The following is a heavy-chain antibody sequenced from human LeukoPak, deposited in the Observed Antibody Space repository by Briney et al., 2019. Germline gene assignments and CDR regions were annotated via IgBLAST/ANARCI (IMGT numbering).Heavy chain of an antibody. CDR2: IKSKTDGGTT. J-gene: IGHJ4*02. Sequence: GGSLRLSCAASGFTFSNAWMSWVRQAPGKGLEWVGRIKSKTDGGTTDYAAPVKGRFTISRDDSKNTLYLQMNSLKTEDTAVYYCTTDPSIVATTLDDYWGRGTLVTVSS. V-gene: IGHV3-15*01. CDR1: GFTFSNAW. D-gene: IGHD5-12*01. CDR3: TTDPSIVATTLDDY.